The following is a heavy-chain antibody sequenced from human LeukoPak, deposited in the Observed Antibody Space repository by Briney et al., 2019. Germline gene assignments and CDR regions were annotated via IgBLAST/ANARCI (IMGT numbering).Heavy chain of an antibody. V-gene: IGHV3-11*06. Sequence: SGGSLRLSCAASGFTFSDHYMSWIRQAPGKGLEWVSYISSSSSYTNYADSVKGRFTISRDNAKNSLYLQMNSLRAEDTAVYYCARYYYGSGSYNALYYFDYWGQGTLVTVSS. J-gene: IGHJ4*02. CDR1: GFTFSDHY. CDR3: ARYYYGSGSYNALYYFDY. CDR2: ISSSSSYT. D-gene: IGHD3-10*01.